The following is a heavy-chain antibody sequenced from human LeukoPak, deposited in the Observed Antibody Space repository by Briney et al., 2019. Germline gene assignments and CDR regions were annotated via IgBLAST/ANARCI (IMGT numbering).Heavy chain of an antibody. CDR3: ARRLSSSAADDAFDI. CDR2: IYYSGST. CDR1: GGSISSYY. J-gene: IGHJ3*02. D-gene: IGHD6-6*01. V-gene: IGHV4-59*08. Sequence: PSETLSLTCTVSGGSISSYYWSWIRQPPGKGLEWIGYIYYSGSTNYNPSLKSRVTISVDTSKNQFSLKLSSVTAADTAVYYCARRLSSSAADDAFDIWGQGTTVTVSS.